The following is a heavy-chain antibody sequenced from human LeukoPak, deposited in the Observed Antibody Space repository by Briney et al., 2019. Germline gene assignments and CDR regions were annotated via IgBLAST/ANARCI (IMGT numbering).Heavy chain of an antibody. Sequence: GGSLRLSCAASGFTFSSYWMSWVRQAPGKGLEWVANIKKDGSEKYYVDSVKGRLTISRGNAKNSLYLQMNSLRAEDTAVYYCARDLYRIVVVPHYFDYWGQGTLVTVSS. J-gene: IGHJ4*02. V-gene: IGHV3-7*01. D-gene: IGHD3-22*01. CDR2: IKKDGSEK. CDR3: ARDLYRIVVVPHYFDY. CDR1: GFTFSSYW.